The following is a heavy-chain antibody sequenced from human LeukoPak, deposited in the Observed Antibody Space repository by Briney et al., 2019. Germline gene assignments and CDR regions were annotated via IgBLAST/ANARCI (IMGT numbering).Heavy chain of an antibody. CDR2: ISGSGGST. V-gene: IGHV3-53*01. CDR3: ARGVEMATNPAGVGY. D-gene: IGHD5-24*01. J-gene: IGHJ4*02. CDR1: GFTVSSNY. Sequence: PGGSLRLSCAASGFTVSSNYMSWVRQVPGKGLEWVSAISGSGGSTYYADSVKGRFAISRDNSKNTLYLQMNSLRAEDTAVYYCARGVEMATNPAGVGYWGQGTLVTVSS.